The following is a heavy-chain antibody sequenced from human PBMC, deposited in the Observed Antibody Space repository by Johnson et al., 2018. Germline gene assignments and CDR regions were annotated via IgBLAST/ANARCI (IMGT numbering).Heavy chain of an antibody. J-gene: IGHJ3*02. CDR2: IWYDGSNR. CDR1: GFTFSSYG. V-gene: IGHV3-33*01. Sequence: QVQLVESGGGVVQPGRSLRLSCAASGFTFSSYGMHWVRQAPGKGLEWVAVIWYDGSNRYYADSVKGRFTISRYNSKNTLYLEMNSLRAEDTAVYYCASEGYYYDRRGAFDIWGQGTMVTVSS. D-gene: IGHD3-22*01. CDR3: ASEGYYYDRRGAFDI.